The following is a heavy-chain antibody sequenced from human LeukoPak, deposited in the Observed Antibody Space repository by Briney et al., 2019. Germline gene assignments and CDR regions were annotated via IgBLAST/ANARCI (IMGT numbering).Heavy chain of an antibody. Sequence: SETLSLTCTVSGGSISSSSYYWGWIRQPPGKGLEWIGSIYYSGSTYYNPSLKSRVTISVDTSKNQFSLKLSSVTAADTAVYYCARNYYDSSGIARRSWFDPWGQGTLVTVSS. CDR2: IYYSGST. CDR3: ARNYYDSSGIARRSWFDP. V-gene: IGHV4-39*01. CDR1: GGSISSSSYY. J-gene: IGHJ5*02. D-gene: IGHD3-22*01.